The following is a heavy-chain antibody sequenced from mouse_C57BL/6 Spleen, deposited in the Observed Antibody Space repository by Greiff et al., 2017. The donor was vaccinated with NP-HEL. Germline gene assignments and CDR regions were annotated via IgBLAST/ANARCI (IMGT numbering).Heavy chain of an antibody. D-gene: IGHD1-1*01. CDR3: ARRGYCSSLYGMDY. CDR1: GYTFTSYW. J-gene: IGHJ4*01. CDR2: IHPNSGST. V-gene: IGHV1-64*01. Sequence: VQLQQPGAELVKPGASVKLSCKASGYTFTSYWMHWVKQRPGQGLEWIGKIHPNSGSTNYNEKFKSQVTLTVDKSSSTAYMQLSSLSSEESGVYYWARRGYCSSLYGMDYWGQGTSVTVSS.